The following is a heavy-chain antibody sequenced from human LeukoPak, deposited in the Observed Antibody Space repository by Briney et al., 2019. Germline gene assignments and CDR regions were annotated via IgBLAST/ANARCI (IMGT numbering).Heavy chain of an antibody. CDR3: ARGRGGYALYYYYYMDV. J-gene: IGHJ6*03. CDR1: GGSFSGYY. V-gene: IGHV4-34*01. CDR2: INHSGST. Sequence: PSETLSLTCAVYGGSFSGYYWSWIRQPPGKGLEWIWEINHSGSTNYNPSLKSRVTISVDTSKNQFSLKLSSVTAADTAVYYCARGRGGYALYYYYYMDVWGKGTTVTVSS. D-gene: IGHD5-12*01.